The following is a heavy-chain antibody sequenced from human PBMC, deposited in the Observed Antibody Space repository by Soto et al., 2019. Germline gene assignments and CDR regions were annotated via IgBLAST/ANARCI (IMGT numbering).Heavy chain of an antibody. J-gene: IGHJ4*02. CDR3: AKSAGSNAYYPNDY. CDR1: GFTFSSYS. Sequence: PGGSLRLSCAASGFTFSSYSMNWVRQAPGKGLEWVSYISSSSSTIYYADSVKGRFTISRDNAKNSLYLQMNSLRAEDAAVYYCAKSAGSNAYYPNDYWGQGTLVTVSS. V-gene: IGHV3-48*01. CDR2: ISSSSSTI. D-gene: IGHD3-16*01.